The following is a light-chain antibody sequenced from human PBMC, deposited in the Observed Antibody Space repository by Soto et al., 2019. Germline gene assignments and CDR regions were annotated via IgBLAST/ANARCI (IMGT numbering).Light chain of an antibody. CDR2: GAS. V-gene: IGKV3-20*01. CDR3: QQYGSSGT. Sequence: EIVLTQSPATLSVSPGERATLSCRATETVSTNLAWFQRTAGQPPSLLIYGASNRATGLPDRFSGSGSGTDFTLTISRLEPEDFAVYYCQQYGSSGTFGQGTKVDIK. J-gene: IGKJ1*01. CDR1: ETVSTN.